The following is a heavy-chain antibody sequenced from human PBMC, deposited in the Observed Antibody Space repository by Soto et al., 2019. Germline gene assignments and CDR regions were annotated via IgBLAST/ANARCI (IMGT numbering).Heavy chain of an antibody. V-gene: IGHV4-59*08. D-gene: IGHD3-22*01. Sequence: PSETLSLTCTVSSGSISGYYWSWIRQPPGKGLEWIGSIYSSGTTYYNPSLKSRVTMSVDTSKNQFSLKLSSVTAADTAVYYCARHKIGLTMIVVAWYFDYWGQGTLVTVSS. CDR2: IYSSGTT. J-gene: IGHJ4*02. CDR3: ARHKIGLTMIVVAWYFDY. CDR1: SGSISGYY.